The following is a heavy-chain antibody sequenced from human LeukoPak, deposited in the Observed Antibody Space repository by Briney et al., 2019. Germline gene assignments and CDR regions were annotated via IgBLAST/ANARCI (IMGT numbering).Heavy chain of an antibody. CDR1: GESLNSYY. CDR3: ARTQSQSGNYRYYFGY. V-gene: IGHV4-34*01. CDR2: IYESGTT. Sequence: SETLSLTRAVYGESLNSYYWSWVRQPPGEGLEWIGEIYESGTTEYNPSLKSRVTMSVDPSKNQFSLKLNSVTAADTAVYYCARTQSQSGNYRYYFGYWGQGTLVTVSS. J-gene: IGHJ4*02. D-gene: IGHD1-26*01.